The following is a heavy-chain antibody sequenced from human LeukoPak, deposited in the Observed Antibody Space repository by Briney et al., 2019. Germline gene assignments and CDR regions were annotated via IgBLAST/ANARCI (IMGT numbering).Heavy chain of an antibody. CDR1: GFTFSSYG. J-gene: IGHJ3*02. CDR2: IWYDGSNK. CDR3: ARDGGAAAAHDAFDI. D-gene: IGHD6-13*01. V-gene: IGHV3-33*01. Sequence: PGGSLRLSCAASGFTFSSYGMHWVRQAPGKGLEWVAVIWYDGSNKYYADSVKGRFTISRDNSKNTLYLQMNSLRAEDTAVYYCARDGGAAAAHDAFDIWGQGTMVTVSS.